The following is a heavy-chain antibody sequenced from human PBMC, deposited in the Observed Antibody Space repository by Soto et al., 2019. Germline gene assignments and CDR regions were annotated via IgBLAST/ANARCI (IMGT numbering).Heavy chain of an antibody. D-gene: IGHD2-15*01. J-gene: IGHJ4*02. Sequence: VESLKISCHASGYSFTTYWIARVRQTPGRGLEWMGIIYPGESEIKYSTSFDGQVTYLVNQSTSTAYSQRIGLKTSDTGMHLCERSASRNCLAPFDFWGQGSLVTVSS. CDR2: IYPGESEI. V-gene: IGHV5-51*01. CDR3: ERSASRNCLAPFDF. CDR1: GYSFTTYW.